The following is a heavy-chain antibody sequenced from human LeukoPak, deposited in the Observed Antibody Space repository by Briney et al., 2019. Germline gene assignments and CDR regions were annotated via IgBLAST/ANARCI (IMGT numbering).Heavy chain of an antibody. Sequence: GGSLRLSCAASGFTFSSYAMSWVRQAPGKGLEWVSAVSDSGNTTYYVGSVKGRFTISRDNSRNTLFPQMNSLRVEDTAVYYCAKLQKTSCYSVGDYWGQGTLVTVSS. V-gene: IGHV3-23*01. CDR1: GFTFSSYA. D-gene: IGHD2-15*01. CDR3: AKLQKTSCYSVGDY. J-gene: IGHJ4*02. CDR2: VSDSGNTT.